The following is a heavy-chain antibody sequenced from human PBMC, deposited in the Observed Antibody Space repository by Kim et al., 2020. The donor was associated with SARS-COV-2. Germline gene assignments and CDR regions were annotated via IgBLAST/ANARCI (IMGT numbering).Heavy chain of an antibody. D-gene: IGHD3-10*01. V-gene: IGHV3-30*18. CDR3: AKSPASGSNYYYAMDV. CDR2: ISYDGVNI. J-gene: IGHJ6*01. CDR1: GFTFSSYG. Sequence: GGSLRLSCAASGFTFSSYGMHWVRQAPGKGLEWVALISYDGVNIYYADSVKGRFTISRDNSKNTLYLLMNSLRAEDTAVYSCAKSPASGSNYYYAMDVWG.